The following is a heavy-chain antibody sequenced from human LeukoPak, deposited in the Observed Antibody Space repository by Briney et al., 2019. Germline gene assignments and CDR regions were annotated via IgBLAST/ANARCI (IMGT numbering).Heavy chain of an antibody. CDR1: GFTFSSYG. V-gene: IGHV3-33*01. D-gene: IGHD3-3*01. CDR3: ARVRCDFWSGYNYYYYGMDV. CDR2: IWYDGSNK. J-gene: IGHJ6*02. Sequence: GGSLRLSCAASGFTFSSYGMHWVRQAPGKGLEWVAVIWYDGSNKYYADSVKGRFTISRDNSKNTLYLQMNSLRAEDTAVYYCARVRCDFWSGYNYYYYGMDVWGQGTTVTVSS.